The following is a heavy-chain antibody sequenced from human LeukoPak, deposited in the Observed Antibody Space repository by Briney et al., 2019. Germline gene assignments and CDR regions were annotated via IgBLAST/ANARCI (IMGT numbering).Heavy chain of an antibody. Sequence: NPSETLSLTCTVSGGSISSSSYYWGWIRQPPGKGLEWIGSIYYSGSTYYNPSLKSRVTISVDTSKHQFSLKLSSVTAADTAVYYCARGEATEEDFDYWGQGTLVTVSS. J-gene: IGHJ4*02. CDR2: IYYSGST. CDR3: ARGEATEEDFDY. V-gene: IGHV4-39*07. CDR1: GGSISSSSYY.